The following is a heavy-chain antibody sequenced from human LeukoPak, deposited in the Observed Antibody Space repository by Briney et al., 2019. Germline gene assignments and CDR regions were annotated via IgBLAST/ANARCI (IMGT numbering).Heavy chain of an antibody. Sequence: GASVKVSCKASGYTFTGYYMHWVRQAPGQGLEWMGRINPNSGGTNYAQKFQGRVTMTRDTSISTAYMELSRLRSDDTAVYYCARGFGYCSGGSCYSGVAGLDYWGQGTLVTVSS. V-gene: IGHV1-2*06. CDR2: INPNSGGT. CDR3: ARGFGYCSGGSCYSGVAGLDY. CDR1: GYTFTGYY. J-gene: IGHJ4*02. D-gene: IGHD2-15*01.